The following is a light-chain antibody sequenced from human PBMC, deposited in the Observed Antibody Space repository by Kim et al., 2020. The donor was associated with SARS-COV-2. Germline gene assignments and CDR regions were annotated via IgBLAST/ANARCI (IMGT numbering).Light chain of an antibody. V-gene: IGLV3-1*01. J-gene: IGLJ2*01. CDR3: QAWDSSTAV. Sequence: SLSPGQTASITCSGDKLGDKYACWYQQKPGQSPVVVIHQDSKRPSGIPERFSGSNSGNTATLTISGTQAMDEADYYCQAWDSSTAVFGGGTKLTVL. CDR2: QDS. CDR1: KLGDKY.